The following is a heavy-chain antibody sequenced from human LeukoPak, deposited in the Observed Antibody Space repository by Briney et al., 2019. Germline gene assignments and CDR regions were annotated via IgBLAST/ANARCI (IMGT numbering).Heavy chain of an antibody. CDR3: AFTRSYYYYMDV. CDR2: ISPFNGDT. V-gene: IGHV1-18*01. Sequence: ASVKVSCKASGYTFTRYGLSWIRQAPGQGLEWMAWISPFNGDTNYAHHLQDRLTMTTDTSTSTAYMELRSLRSDDTAVYYCAFTRSYYYYMDVWGKGTTVTISS. CDR1: GYTFTRYG. J-gene: IGHJ6*03. D-gene: IGHD2-2*01.